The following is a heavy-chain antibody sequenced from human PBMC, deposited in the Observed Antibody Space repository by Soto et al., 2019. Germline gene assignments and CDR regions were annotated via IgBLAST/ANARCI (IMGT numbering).Heavy chain of an antibody. CDR3: ARGPIGVGATTWDYYYYGMDV. CDR1: GYTFTSYA. CDR2: INAGNGNT. D-gene: IGHD1-26*01. J-gene: IGHJ6*02. V-gene: IGHV1-3*01. Sequence: ASVKVSCKASGYTFTSYAMHWVRQAPGQRLEWMGWINAGNGNTKYSQKFQGRVTITRDTSASTAYMELSSLRSEDTAVYYCARGPIGVGATTWDYYYYGMDVWGQGTTVTVSS.